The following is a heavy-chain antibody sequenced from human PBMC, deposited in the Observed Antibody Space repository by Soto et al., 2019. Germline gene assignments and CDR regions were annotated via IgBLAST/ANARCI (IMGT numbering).Heavy chain of an antibody. CDR1: GITFSSYA. D-gene: IGHD2-2*01. J-gene: IGHJ4*02. CDR3: ANSDASSSRCQIPPYY. V-gene: IGHV3-23*01. CDR2: ISGSGFNT. Sequence: EVQLLESGGGLVQPGGSLRLSCAASGITFSSYAMRWVRQAPGKGLEWVAGISGSGFNTYYATSVKGRFTISRDNSKNTLYLPINRLTVEDTAVDYCANSDASSSRCQIPPYYWGQGTLVTVSS.